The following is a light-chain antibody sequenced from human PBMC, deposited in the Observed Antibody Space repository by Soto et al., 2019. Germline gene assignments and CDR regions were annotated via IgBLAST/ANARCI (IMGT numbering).Light chain of an antibody. V-gene: IGLV2-14*01. CDR3: SSYTDCSTVI. CDR1: SSDVAAYNY. CDR2: EVS. J-gene: IGLJ2*01. Sequence: QSALTQPASVSGSPGQSIAISCTGTSSDVAAYNYVSWYQQHPGKAPKLMIYEVSNRPSGVSRRFSGSKSGNTASLTISGLQAEDGADYYCSSYTDCSTVIFGGGTKLTVL.